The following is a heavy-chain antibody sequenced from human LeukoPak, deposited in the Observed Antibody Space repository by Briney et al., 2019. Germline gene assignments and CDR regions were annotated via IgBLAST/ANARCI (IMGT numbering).Heavy chain of an antibody. Sequence: QPGGSLRLSCAASGFTFSSYGMHWVRQAPGKGLEWVAVISYDGSNKYYADSVKGRFTISRDNSKNTLYLQMNSLRAEDTAAYYCAKDGPIAEVTVTTGWFDPWGQGTLVTVSS. D-gene: IGHD4-17*01. CDR1: GFTFSSYG. V-gene: IGHV3-30*18. CDR2: ISYDGSNK. J-gene: IGHJ5*02. CDR3: AKDGPIAEVTVTTGWFDP.